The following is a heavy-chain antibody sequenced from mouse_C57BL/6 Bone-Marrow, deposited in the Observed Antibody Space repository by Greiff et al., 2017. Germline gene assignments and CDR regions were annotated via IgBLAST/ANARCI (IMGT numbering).Heavy chain of an antibody. V-gene: IGHV1-54*01. CDR3: ARRGDGIRY. D-gene: IGHD2-3*01. Sequence: QVQLQQSGAELVRPGTSVKVSCKASGYAFTNYLIEWVKQRPGQGLEWIGVINPGSGGTNYNEKLQGKATLTADKSSSTAYMQLSSLTSEDSAVYFCARRGDGIRYWGQGTTLTVSS. CDR2: INPGSGGT. CDR1: GYAFTNYL. J-gene: IGHJ2*01.